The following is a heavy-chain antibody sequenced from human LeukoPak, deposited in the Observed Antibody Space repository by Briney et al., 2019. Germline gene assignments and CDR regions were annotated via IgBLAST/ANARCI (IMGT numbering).Heavy chain of an antibody. CDR2: IYDTGNT. D-gene: IGHD3-10*01. J-gene: IGHJ3*02. CDR3: ARGLRKVRGVRRDDAFDI. Sequence: SETLSLTCTVSGGSISSYYWGWIRQPPGKGLEWIGYIYDTGNTNYNPSLKSRVTISLDTSKNQFSLKLNSMTAADTAVYYCARGLRKVRGVRRDDAFDIWGQGTMVTVSS. CDR1: GGSISSYY. V-gene: IGHV4-59*01.